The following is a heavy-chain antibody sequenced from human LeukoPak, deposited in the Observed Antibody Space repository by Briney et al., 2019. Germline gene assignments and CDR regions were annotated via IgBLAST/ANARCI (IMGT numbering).Heavy chain of an antibody. CDR3: AREVLQEVDIVATDQGPGY. J-gene: IGHJ4*02. CDR1: GFTFSSYW. D-gene: IGHD5-12*01. CDR2: INSDGSST. V-gene: IGHV3-74*01. Sequence: RPGGSLRLSCAASGFTFSSYWMHWVRQAPGKGLVWVSRINSDGSSTSYADSVKGRFTISRDNAKNTLYLQMNSLRAEDTAVYYCAREVLQEVDIVATDQGPGYWGQGTLVTVSS.